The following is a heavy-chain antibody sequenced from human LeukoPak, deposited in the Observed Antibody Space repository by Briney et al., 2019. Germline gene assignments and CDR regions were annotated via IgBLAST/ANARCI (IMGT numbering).Heavy chain of an antibody. CDR3: ARLSVEMATVG. V-gene: IGHV4-4*09. CDR1: GGSISSYY. J-gene: IGHJ4*02. CDR2: IYTSGST. D-gene: IGHD5-24*01. Sequence: SETMSLTCTVSGGSISSYYWSWIRQPPGKGLEWIGYIYTSGSTNYNPSLKSRVTISVDTSKNQFSLKLSSVTAADTAVYYCARLSVEMATVGWGQGTLVTVSS.